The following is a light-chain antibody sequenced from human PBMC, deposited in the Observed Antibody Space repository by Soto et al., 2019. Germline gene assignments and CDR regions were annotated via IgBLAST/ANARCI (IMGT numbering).Light chain of an antibody. CDR2: DAS. CDR3: QQYSHLIT. Sequence: DIQMTQSPSSLSASVGDRVTVTCQPSQDLSNYLNWYQQKLGKAPKLLIYDASNLETGVPSRLSGSGSGTDFTFTISSLQPEDIATYYCQQYSHLITFGQGTRLEI. V-gene: IGKV1-33*01. J-gene: IGKJ5*01. CDR1: QDLSNY.